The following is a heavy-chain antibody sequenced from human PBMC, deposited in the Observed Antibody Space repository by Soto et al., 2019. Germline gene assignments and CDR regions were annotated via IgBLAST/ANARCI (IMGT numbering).Heavy chain of an antibody. CDR3: ARDSFDY. Sequence: QVQLVESGGGVVQPGRSLRLSCAASGFTFSSYAMHWVRQAPGKGLEWVAVISYDGSNKYYADSVKGRFTISRDNSTNTLYLQMNSLRAEDTAVYYCARDSFDYWGQGTLVTVSS. V-gene: IGHV3-30-3*01. J-gene: IGHJ4*02. CDR1: GFTFSSYA. CDR2: ISYDGSNK.